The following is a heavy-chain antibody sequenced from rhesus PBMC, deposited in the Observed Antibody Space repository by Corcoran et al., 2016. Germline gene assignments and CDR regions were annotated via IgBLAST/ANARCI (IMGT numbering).Heavy chain of an antibody. CDR1: GGSFRSTY. J-gene: IGHJ4*01. Sequence: QVQLQQWGAGLVKPSETLSLTCAVYGGSFRSTYWSWVRQPPGKGLDWIGRIRSGGSTNYNPSLKSRVTISIDTSKNQFSLKLSFVTAADTAVYYCARLRYSNYTSYFDYWGQGVLVTVSS. D-gene: IGHD4-23*01. CDR3: ARLRYSNYTSYFDY. V-gene: IGHV4-160*01. CDR2: IRSGGST.